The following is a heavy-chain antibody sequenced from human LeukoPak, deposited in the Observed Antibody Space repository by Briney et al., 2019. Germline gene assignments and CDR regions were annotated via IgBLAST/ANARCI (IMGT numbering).Heavy chain of an antibody. Sequence: PGGSLRLSCAASGFTFSSYAVTWVRQAPGRGLEWVSTISGSGYSTYYADSVMGRFTISRDNSKNTLYLQMNSLRAEDTAVYYCAKDSSSSWYDWFDPWGQGTLVTVSS. CDR2: ISGSGYST. D-gene: IGHD6-13*01. V-gene: IGHV3-23*01. CDR1: GFTFSSYA. CDR3: AKDSSSSWYDWFDP. J-gene: IGHJ5*02.